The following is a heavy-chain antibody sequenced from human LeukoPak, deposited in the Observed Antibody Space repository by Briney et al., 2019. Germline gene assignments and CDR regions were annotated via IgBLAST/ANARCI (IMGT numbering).Heavy chain of an antibody. D-gene: IGHD3-10*01. CDR1: GFTFSTYW. Sequence: GGSLRLSCAASGFTFSTYWMNWVRQAPGKGLEWVANIKPDGSEGYYVDSVKGRFTLSRDSAQNSLYLQMNSLRDDDTAVYYCARAKRPMVLDHWGQGTLATVSS. CDR2: IKPDGSEG. J-gene: IGHJ4*02. V-gene: IGHV3-7*03. CDR3: ARAKRPMVLDH.